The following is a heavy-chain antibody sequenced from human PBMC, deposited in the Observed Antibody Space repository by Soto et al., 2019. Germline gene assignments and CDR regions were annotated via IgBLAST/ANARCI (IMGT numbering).Heavy chain of an antibody. J-gene: IGHJ4*02. Sequence: PSETLSLTFTVSGGSISSYYWSWIRQPPGKGLEWIGYIYYSGSINYNPSLKSRVTISVDTSKNQFSLKLSSVTAADTAVYYCAVIPSSGWYYFDYWGQGTLVTVSS. D-gene: IGHD6-19*01. V-gene: IGHV4-59*08. CDR3: AVIPSSGWYYFDY. CDR2: IYYSGSI. CDR1: GGSISSYY.